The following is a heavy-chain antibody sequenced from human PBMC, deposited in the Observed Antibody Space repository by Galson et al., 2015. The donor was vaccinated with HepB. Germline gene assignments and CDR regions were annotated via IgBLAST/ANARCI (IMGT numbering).Heavy chain of an antibody. CDR2: ISGSGGST. CDR3: ARAQNRFGGNDGPNWFDP. Sequence: SLRLSCAASGFTFSSYAMSWVRQAPGKGLEWVSAISGSGGSTYYADSVKGRFTISRDNSKNTLYLQMNSLRAEDTAVYYCARAQNRFGGNDGPNWFDPWGQGTLVTVSS. CDR1: GFTFSSYA. J-gene: IGHJ5*02. V-gene: IGHV3-23*01. D-gene: IGHD1-1*01.